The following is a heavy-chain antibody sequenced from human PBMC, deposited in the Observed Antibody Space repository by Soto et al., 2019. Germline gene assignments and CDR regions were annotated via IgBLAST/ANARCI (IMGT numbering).Heavy chain of an antibody. CDR3: ARGEPRFMEWLLLSEYFDP. J-gene: IGHJ5*02. D-gene: IGHD3-3*01. CDR1: GGSFSSYY. V-gene: IGHV4-34*01. CDR2: INHSGST. Sequence: QVQLQQWGAGLLKPSETLSLTCAVYGGSFSSYYWSWLRQPPGKGLEWIGVINHSGSTNYDPSLTSRVTISIDTPKHQVSLTWSSVTAADTAVYYCARGEPRFMEWLLLSEYFDPWGQGTLVTVSS.